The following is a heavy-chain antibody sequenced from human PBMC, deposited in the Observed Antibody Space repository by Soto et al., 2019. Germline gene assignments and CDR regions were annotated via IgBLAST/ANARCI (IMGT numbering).Heavy chain of an antibody. CDR3: ARDWYYYDPNWSDP. CDR1: GGSISSGDYY. CDR2: IYYSGST. J-gene: IGHJ5*02. Sequence: SETLSLTCTVSGGSISSGDYYWSWIRQPPGKGLEWIGYIYYSGSTYYNPSLESRVTISVDTSKNQFSLKLSSVTAADTAVYYCARDWYYYDPNWSDPWGQGTLVTVSS. V-gene: IGHV4-30-4*01. D-gene: IGHD3-22*01.